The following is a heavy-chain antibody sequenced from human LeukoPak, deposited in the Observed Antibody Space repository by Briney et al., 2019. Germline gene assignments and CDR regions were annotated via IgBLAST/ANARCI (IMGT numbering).Heavy chain of an antibody. D-gene: IGHD6-19*01. CDR1: GFTFGGYA. J-gene: IGHJ4*02. CDR2: IRSKGYDGTT. Sequence: GSLRLSCTASGFTFGGYAMSWFRQAPGKGLEWVGFIRSKGYDGTTEYAMSVKGRFNISRDESKSIAYLQMNSLKIEDTAVYYCSRVGRVEAVAVYWGQGTLVTVSS. CDR3: SRVGRVEAVAVY. V-gene: IGHV3-49*03.